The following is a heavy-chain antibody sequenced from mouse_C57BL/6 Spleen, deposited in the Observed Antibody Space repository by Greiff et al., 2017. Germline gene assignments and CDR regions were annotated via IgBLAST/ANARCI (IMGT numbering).Heavy chain of an antibody. CDR1: GYTFTSYW. V-gene: IGHV1-52*01. D-gene: IGHD1-1*01. Sequence: QVQLKQPGAELVRPGSSVKLSCKASGYTFTSYWMHWVKQRPIQGLEWIGNIDPSDSETHYNQKFKDKATLTVDKSSTTAYMQLSSLTSEDAAVYYCARGITTVVAHYFDYWGQGTTLTVSS. CDR2: IDPSDSET. J-gene: IGHJ2*01. CDR3: ARGITTVVAHYFDY.